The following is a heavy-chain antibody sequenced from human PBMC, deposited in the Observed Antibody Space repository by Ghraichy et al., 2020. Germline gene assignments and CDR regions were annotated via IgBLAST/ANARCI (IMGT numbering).Heavy chain of an antibody. J-gene: IGHJ4*02. V-gene: IGHV3-21*01. D-gene: IGHD3-22*01. CDR3: ARDIDSSGYYFSY. Sequence: GGSLRLSCAASGFTFSSYSMNWVRQAPGKGLEWVSSISSSSSYIYYADSVKGRFTISRDNAKNSLYLQMNSLRAEDTAVYYCARDIDSSGYYFSYWGQGTLVTVSS. CDR1: GFTFSSYS. CDR2: ISSSSSYI.